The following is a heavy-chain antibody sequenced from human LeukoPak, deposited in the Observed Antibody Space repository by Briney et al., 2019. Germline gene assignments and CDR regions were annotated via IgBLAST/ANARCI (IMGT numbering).Heavy chain of an antibody. CDR1: SSYW. J-gene: IGHJ3*02. V-gene: IGHV3-7*03. CDR3: TTLSVRWAFDI. Sequence: GGSLRLSCAAFSSYWMTWVRQAPGKGLEWVANIKQDGSEKYYVDSVKGRFTISRDNAKNSLFLQMNSLRAEDTAVYYCTTLSVRWAFDIWGQGTMVTVSS. CDR2: IKQDGSEK. D-gene: IGHD3-10*01.